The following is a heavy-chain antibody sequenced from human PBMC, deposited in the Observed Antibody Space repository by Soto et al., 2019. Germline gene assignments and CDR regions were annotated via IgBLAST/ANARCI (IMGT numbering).Heavy chain of an antibody. CDR1: GFTGSGMF. CDR2: IYPAGPT. Sequence: LRLSWAASGFTGSGMFMNGVRQAPGKGLEWVSVIYPAGPTYYADSVKGRFTISRDNSKNTLFLQLNNLRAEDTAVYYCARDADSSGLHYWGQGILVTVSS. CDR3: ARDADSSGLHY. D-gene: IGHD6-19*01. J-gene: IGHJ4*02. V-gene: IGHV3-53*01.